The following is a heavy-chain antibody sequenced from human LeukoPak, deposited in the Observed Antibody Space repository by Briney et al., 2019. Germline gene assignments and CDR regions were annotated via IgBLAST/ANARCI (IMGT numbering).Heavy chain of an antibody. V-gene: IGHV7-4-1*02. J-gene: IGHJ6*02. CDR1: GFTFTSYA. CDR2: INTNTGNP. D-gene: IGHD6-13*01. CDR3: ARDGILAAAGHYYYYGMDV. Sequence: GASVKVSCKASGFTFTSYAMNWVRQAPGQGLEWMGWINTNTGNPTYAQGFTGRFVFSLDTSVSTAYLQISSLKAEDTAVYYCARDGILAAAGHYYYYGMDVWGQGTTVTVSS.